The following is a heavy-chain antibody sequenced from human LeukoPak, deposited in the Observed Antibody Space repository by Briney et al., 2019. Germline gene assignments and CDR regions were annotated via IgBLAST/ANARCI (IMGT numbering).Heavy chain of an antibody. CDR1: GGTFSSYA. Sequence: GASVKVSCKASGGTFSSYAISWVRQAPGQGLEWMGGIIPILGTANYAQKFQGRVTITADESTSTAYMELSSLRSEDTAVYYCARDRKWLKSYYGMDVWGQGTTVTVSS. J-gene: IGHJ6*02. CDR3: ARDRKWLKSYYGMDV. D-gene: IGHD3-22*01. V-gene: IGHV1-69*13. CDR2: IIPILGTA.